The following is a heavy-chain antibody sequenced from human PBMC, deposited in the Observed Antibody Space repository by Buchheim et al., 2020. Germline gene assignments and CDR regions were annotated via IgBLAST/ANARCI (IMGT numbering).Heavy chain of an antibody. J-gene: IGHJ5*02. CDR1: GYTFTSYD. V-gene: IGHV1-8*01. CDR3: ARGPYYDFWSGYPLPWWFDP. D-gene: IGHD3-3*01. CDR2: MNPNSGNT. Sequence: QVQLVQSGAEVKKPGASVKVSCKASGYTFTSYDINWVRQATGQGLEWMGWMNPNSGNTGYAQKFQGRVTMTRNTSISTPYMELSSLRSEDTAVYYCARGPYYDFWSGYPLPWWFDPWGQGTL.